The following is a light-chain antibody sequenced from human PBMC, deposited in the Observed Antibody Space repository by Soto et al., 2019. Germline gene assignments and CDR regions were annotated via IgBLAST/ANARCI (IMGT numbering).Light chain of an antibody. CDR3: QQYNSYPIT. CDR1: QSISSW. V-gene: IGKV1-5*01. Sequence: DIQMTQSTSSLSASVGDRVTITCRASQSISSWLAWYQQKPGKAPKLLIYDASNLESGVPSRFSGSGSGTEFTLTISSLQPDDFAPYYCQQYNSYPITFAQGTRLEIK. CDR2: DAS. J-gene: IGKJ5*01.